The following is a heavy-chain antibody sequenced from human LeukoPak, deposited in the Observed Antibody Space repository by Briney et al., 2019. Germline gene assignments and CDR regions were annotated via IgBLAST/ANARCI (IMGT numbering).Heavy chain of an antibody. CDR2: ITWNSDDM. CDR1: GFIFEAYG. V-gene: IGHV3-9*01. J-gene: IGHJ4*02. Sequence: GGSLRLSCAASGFIFEAYGMYWVWHAPGKGLEWVSGITWNSDDMAYADSVKGRFTISRDNAKNCLYLQMNSLTVEDTALYYCTRVTSWRTGFDYWGQGTLVTVSS. D-gene: IGHD1-1*01. CDR3: TRVTSWRTGFDY.